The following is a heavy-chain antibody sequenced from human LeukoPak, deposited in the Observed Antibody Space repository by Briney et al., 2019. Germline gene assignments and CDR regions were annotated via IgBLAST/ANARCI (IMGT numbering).Heavy chain of an antibody. V-gene: IGHV3-23*01. CDR2: ISGSGGST. J-gene: IGHJ4*02. CDR1: EFSVGSNY. CDR3: AKREYYDYVWGSYRSDY. D-gene: IGHD3-16*02. Sequence: GGSLRLSCAASEFSVGSNYMTWVPQAPGQGLEWFSAISGSGGSTYYADSVKGRFTISRDNSKNTLYLQMNSLRAEDTAVYYCAKREYYDYVWGSYRSDYWGQGTLVTVSS.